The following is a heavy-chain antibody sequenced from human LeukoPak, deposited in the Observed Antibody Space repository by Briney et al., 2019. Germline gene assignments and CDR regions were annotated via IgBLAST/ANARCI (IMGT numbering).Heavy chain of an antibody. CDR2: INHSGST. Sequence: SETLSLTCAVYGGSFSGYYWSWIRQPPGKGLEWIGEINHSGSTNYNPSLKSRVTISVDTSKNQFSLKLSSVTAADTAVYYCARAKAGTMGWFDPWGQGTLVTVSS. V-gene: IGHV4-34*01. J-gene: IGHJ5*02. CDR3: ARAKAGTMGWFDP. CDR1: GGSFSGYY. D-gene: IGHD6-19*01.